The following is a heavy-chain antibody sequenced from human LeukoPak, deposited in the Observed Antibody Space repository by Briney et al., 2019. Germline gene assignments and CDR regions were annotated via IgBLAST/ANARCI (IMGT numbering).Heavy chain of an antibody. CDR1: GFTFSSYS. D-gene: IGHD3-10*01. V-gene: IGHV3-23*01. CDR3: AKAGLYYYGSGSPY. CDR2: ISGSGGST. Sequence: GGSLRLSCAASGFTFSSYSMSWVRQAPGKGLEWVSAISGSGGSTYYADSVKGRFTISRDNSKNTLYLQMNSLRAEDTAVYYCAKAGLYYYGSGSPYWGQGTLVTVSS. J-gene: IGHJ4*02.